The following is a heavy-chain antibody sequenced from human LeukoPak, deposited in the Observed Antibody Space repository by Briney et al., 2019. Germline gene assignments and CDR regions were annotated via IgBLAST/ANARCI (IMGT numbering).Heavy chain of an antibody. CDR1: GFTFSSYS. Sequence: PGGSLRPSCAASGFTFSSYSMNWVRQAPGKGLEWVSYIISSSSTISYADSVKGRFTISRDNAKNSLFLQMNSLRAEDTAVYYCAAYGDYHYWGQGTLVTVSS. J-gene: IGHJ4*02. V-gene: IGHV3-48*01. D-gene: IGHD4-17*01. CDR2: IISSSSTI. CDR3: AAYGDYHY.